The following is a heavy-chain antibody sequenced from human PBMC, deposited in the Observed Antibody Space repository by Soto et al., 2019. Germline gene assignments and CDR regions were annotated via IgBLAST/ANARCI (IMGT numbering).Heavy chain of an antibody. CDR1: GFTFSSNA. V-gene: IGHV3-23*01. J-gene: IGHJ6*02. D-gene: IGHD3-3*01. CDR2: ISGTTDNT. Sequence: PGGSLTLSCAASGFTFSSNAMSWVRQAPGKGLEWVSAISGTTDNTYYADSVKGRFTISRDNSKNTLYLQMNSLRAEDSGVYYCARGTTLAIFDYGMDVWGQGTTVTVS. CDR3: ARGTTLAIFDYGMDV.